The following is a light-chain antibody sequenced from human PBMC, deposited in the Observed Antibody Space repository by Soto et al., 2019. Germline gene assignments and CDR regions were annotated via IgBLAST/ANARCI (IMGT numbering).Light chain of an antibody. CDR1: QGISRY. Sequence: IQLTQSPSSLSASVGDSVTITCRASQGISRYLSWYQQKPGRAPKLLISAASTLRSGVPARFSGSGSGTDFTLSITSLQPEDFATYYCQQADSFPQTFGQGTKVDIK. CDR3: QQADSFPQT. V-gene: IGKV1-9*01. CDR2: AAS. J-gene: IGKJ1*01.